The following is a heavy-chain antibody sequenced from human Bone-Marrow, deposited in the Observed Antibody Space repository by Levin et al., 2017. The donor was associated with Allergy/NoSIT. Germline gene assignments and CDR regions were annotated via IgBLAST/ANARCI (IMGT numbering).Heavy chain of an antibody. CDR3: ARYQGRDYGDHPFDY. J-gene: IGHJ4*02. Sequence: GESLKISCAASGFAFSQHAMHWVRQAPGKGLEYVSGLTSNGDDIYYVNSVKGRFAISRDNSKDTLYLQMGSLRAEDTAVYYCARYQGRDYGDHPFDYWGQGTLVTVSS. V-gene: IGHV3-64*01. CDR2: LTSNGDDI. CDR1: GFAFSQHA. D-gene: IGHD4-17*01.